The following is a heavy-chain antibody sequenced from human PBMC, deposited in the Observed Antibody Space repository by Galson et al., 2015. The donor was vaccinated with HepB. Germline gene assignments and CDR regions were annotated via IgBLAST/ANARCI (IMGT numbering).Heavy chain of an antibody. J-gene: IGHJ4*02. CDR3: ARGSGWTLEN. D-gene: IGHD3-10*01. CDR1: GGSLSVNW. CDR2: VFYTGST. V-gene: IGHV4-59*01. Sequence: ETLSLTCSVSGGSLSVNWYSWIRQAPVKAPEGVGHVFYTGSTNFNPSLKSRVAISLDTSKNQFSLSLTSVTAADTAVYYCARGSGWTLENWGQGALVTVS.